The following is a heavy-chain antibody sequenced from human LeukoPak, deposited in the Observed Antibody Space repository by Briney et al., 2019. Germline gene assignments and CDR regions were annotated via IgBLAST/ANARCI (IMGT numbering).Heavy chain of an antibody. Sequence: GGSLRLSCAASGFTFSNAWMSWVRQAPGKGLEWVSSISSSSSYIYYADSLRGRFTISRDNAENSLYLQMISLRAEDTAVYYCARGRDGSQSPIDYWGQGTLVTVSS. V-gene: IGHV3-21*01. D-gene: IGHD5-24*01. CDR1: GFTFSNAW. CDR2: ISSSSSYI. CDR3: ARGRDGSQSPIDY. J-gene: IGHJ4*02.